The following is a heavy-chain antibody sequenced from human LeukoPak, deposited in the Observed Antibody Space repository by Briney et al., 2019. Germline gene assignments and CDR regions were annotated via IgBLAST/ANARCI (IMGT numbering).Heavy chain of an antibody. D-gene: IGHD5-18*01. CDR2: ISSSGSTI. CDR3: AQIYTYGSSQFDY. J-gene: IGHJ4*02. Sequence: GGSVRLSCAASGFTFSNYEMNWVRQAPGKGLEWVSYISSSGSTIYYADSVKGRFTISRDNAKNSLYLQMNSLRAEDTAVYYCAQIYTYGSSQFDYWGQGTLVTVSS. CDR1: GFTFSNYE. V-gene: IGHV3-48*03.